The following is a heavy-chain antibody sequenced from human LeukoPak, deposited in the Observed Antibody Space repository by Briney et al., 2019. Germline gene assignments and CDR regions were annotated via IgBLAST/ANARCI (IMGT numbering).Heavy chain of an antibody. Sequence: ASVTVSCKASGYTFTSCGISWVRQAPGKGLEWMGLISAYNGNTNYAQKLQGRVTMTTDTSTSTAYMELRSLRSDDTAVYYCARDYYDSSGYYFHYYYYYMDVWGKGTTVTVSS. J-gene: IGHJ6*03. CDR2: ISAYNGNT. CDR3: ARDYYDSSGYYFHYYYYYMDV. CDR1: GYTFTSCG. D-gene: IGHD3-22*01. V-gene: IGHV1-18*01.